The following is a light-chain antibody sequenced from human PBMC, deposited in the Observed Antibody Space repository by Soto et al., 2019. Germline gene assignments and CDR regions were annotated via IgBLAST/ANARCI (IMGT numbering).Light chain of an antibody. CDR3: QQLYSYPRT. J-gene: IGKJ1*01. Sequence: DIPLTQSPSFLSASVGDRVTITCRASHGISTYLTWYQQTPGKAPKLLLYDASTLQSGVPSRFSGSGSGTQFTLTISSLQPEDFATYYCQQLYSYPRTFGQGTKVEIK. CDR2: DAS. CDR1: HGISTY. V-gene: IGKV1-9*01.